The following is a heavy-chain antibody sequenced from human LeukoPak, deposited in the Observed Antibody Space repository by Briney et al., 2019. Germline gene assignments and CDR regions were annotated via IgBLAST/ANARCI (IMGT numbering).Heavy chain of an antibody. D-gene: IGHD3-10*01. Sequence: KPSETLSLTCTVSGGSISSTTYYWGWIRQPPGKGLEWIGSIYYSGNTYHNPSLKSRVTISVDTSKNQFSLKLNSVTAADTAVYYCARHASLRSPYGYWGRGTLVTVSS. J-gene: IGHJ4*02. CDR1: GGSISSTTYY. CDR2: IYYSGNT. CDR3: ARHASLRSPYGY. V-gene: IGHV4-39*01.